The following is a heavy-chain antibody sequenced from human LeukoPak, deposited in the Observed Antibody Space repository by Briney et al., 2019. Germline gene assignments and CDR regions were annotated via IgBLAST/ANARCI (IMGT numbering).Heavy chain of an antibody. J-gene: IGHJ4*02. D-gene: IGHD6-13*01. CDR2: ISYVGGDK. Sequence: GGSLRLSCAASGSTFSSYAMHWVRQAPGKGLGWVAVISYVGGDKYYADSVKGRLTISRDNSRNTLYLQMNSLRAEDTAVYYCAKDGDIAAAGYYFDYWGQGTLVTVSS. V-gene: IGHV3-30*18. CDR3: AKDGDIAAAGYYFDY. CDR1: GSTFSSYA.